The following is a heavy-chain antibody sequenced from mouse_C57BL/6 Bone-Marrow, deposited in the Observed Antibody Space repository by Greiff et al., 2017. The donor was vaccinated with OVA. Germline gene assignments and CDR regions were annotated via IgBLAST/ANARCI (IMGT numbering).Heavy chain of an antibody. J-gene: IGHJ2*01. D-gene: IGHD6-1*01. Sequence: VQLQQSGAELVKPGASVKLSCKASGYTFTDYYISWVKQRPGQGLEWIARIYPGSGNIYYNEKFKGKATLTAEKSSSTAYMQLSSLRCDDSAVYFCSRSERVRDCSVYGGQGTAPTLS. CDR2: IYPGSGNI. V-gene: IGHV1-76*01. CDR1: GYTFTDYY. CDR3: SRSERVRDCSVY.